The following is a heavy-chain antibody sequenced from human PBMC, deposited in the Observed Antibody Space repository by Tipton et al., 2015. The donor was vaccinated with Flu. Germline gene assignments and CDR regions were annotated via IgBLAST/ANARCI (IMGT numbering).Heavy chain of an antibody. CDR1: GFTFDDYA. D-gene: IGHD3-22*01. Sequence: AASGFTFDDYAMHWVRQAPGKGLEWVSLISGDGATSYYAASVKGRFAISRDNNKNSLYLQLNSLRSEDTAIYSCAKGAFSGFQNHFDFWGQGTLVTVSS. J-gene: IGHJ4*02. CDR3: AKGAFSGFQNHFDF. V-gene: IGHV3-43*02. CDR2: ISGDGATS.